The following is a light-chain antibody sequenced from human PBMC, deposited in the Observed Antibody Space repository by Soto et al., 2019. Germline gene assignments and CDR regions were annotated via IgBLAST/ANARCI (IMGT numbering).Light chain of an antibody. J-gene: IGKJ1*01. CDR2: AAS. CDR1: QGIRND. CDR3: LQDHRYPWT. V-gene: IGKV1-6*01. Sequence: AIPMTQSPSSLSASVGDRVSITCRASQGIRNDLGWYQQKPGKAPKVLIFAASTLQGGVPSRFSGSGSVTDFTLTISSLQPEDFATYYCLQDHRYPWTFGQGTKVEIK.